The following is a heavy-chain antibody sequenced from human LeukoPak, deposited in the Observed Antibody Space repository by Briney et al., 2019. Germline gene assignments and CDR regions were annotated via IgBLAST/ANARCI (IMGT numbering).Heavy chain of an antibody. CDR1: GYSFTSYW. CDR3: ARSYYYASDTGGGAPVIDY. CDR2: IYPGDSDT. J-gene: IGHJ4*02. V-gene: IGHV5-51*01. D-gene: IGHD3-22*01. Sequence: GESLKISCKGSGYSFTSYWIGWVRQMPGKGLEWMGIIYPGDSDTRYSPSFQGQVTISADNSINTAYLQWSSLKASDTAMYYCARSYYYASDTGGGAPVIDYWGQGTLVTVSS.